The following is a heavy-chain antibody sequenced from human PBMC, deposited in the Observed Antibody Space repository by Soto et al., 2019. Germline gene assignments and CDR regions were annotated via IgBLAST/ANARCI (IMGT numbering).Heavy chain of an antibody. D-gene: IGHD6-13*01. CDR2: INHSGST. V-gene: IGHV4-34*01. J-gene: IGHJ5*02. CDR1: GGSFSGYD. Sequence: PSETLSLTCAVYGGSFSGYDLSWIRQPPGKGLEWIGEINHSGSTNYNPSLRSRVTISVDRSENQFSLKLSSVTAADTAVYYCVRESAASGPNWFDTWGPGTLVTRLL. CDR3: VRESAASGPNWFDT.